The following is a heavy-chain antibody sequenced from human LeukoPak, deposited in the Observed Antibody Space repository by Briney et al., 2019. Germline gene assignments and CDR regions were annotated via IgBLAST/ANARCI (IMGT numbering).Heavy chain of an antibody. CDR1: GFTFSCCG. CDR3: ARDYGSTSRSGWFDP. J-gene: IGHJ5*02. V-gene: IGHV3-33*01. Sequence: GGSLRLSCAASGFTFSCCGIHWVRQAPGKGLEWVAVIWYGGSNKYYADSVKGRFTISRDNSKNTLYLQMNSLRAEDTAVYYCARDYGSTSRSGWFDPWGQGTLVTVSS. D-gene: IGHD3-10*01. CDR2: IWYGGSNK.